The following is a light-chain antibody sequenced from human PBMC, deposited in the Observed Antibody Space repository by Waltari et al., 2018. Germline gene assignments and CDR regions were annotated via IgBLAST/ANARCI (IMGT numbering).Light chain of an antibody. J-gene: IGKJ4*01. CDR2: KGS. CDR1: QTITTW. V-gene: IGKV1-5*03. Sequence: IQMTQSPSTVSASVGDRVTLTCRANQTITTWVVWYQQKPGRAPKLLIYKGSALESGVPSRSSGRGSGTQFTLTITSLQPDDSATYYCQQYNSYSLTFGGGTKVVI. CDR3: QQYNSYSLT.